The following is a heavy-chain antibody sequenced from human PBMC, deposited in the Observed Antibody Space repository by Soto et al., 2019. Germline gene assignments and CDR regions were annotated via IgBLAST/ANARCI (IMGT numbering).Heavy chain of an antibody. CDR1: GYTFTSYG. V-gene: IGHV1-18*01. CDR3: ARDPGIVGATRAVPFDY. Sequence: ASVKVSCKASGYTFTSYGISWVRQAPGQGLEWMGWISAYNGNTNYAQKLQGRVTMTTDTSTSTAYMELRSLRSDDTAVYYCARDPGIVGATRAVPFDYWGQGTLVTVSS. D-gene: IGHD1-26*01. J-gene: IGHJ4*02. CDR2: ISAYNGNT.